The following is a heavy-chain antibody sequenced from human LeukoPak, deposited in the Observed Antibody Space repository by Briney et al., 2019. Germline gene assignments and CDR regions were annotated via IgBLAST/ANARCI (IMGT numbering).Heavy chain of an antibody. Sequence: PGGSLRLSCVVSGFAFSNYGMHWVRQAPGKGLEWMALTSYDGSTKYYADSVKGRFTISKDNSRNTVYLHMNSLKVEDTATYYCAKPSDEHFDYWGQGTLVTVSS. CDR2: TSYDGSTK. CDR1: GFAFSNYG. J-gene: IGHJ4*02. CDR3: AKPSDEHFDY. V-gene: IGHV3-30*18.